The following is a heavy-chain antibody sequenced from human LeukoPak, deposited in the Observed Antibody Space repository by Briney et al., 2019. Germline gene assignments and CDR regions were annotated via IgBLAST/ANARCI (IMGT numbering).Heavy chain of an antibody. D-gene: IGHD3-10*01. CDR1: GFTFDDYA. Sequence: PGGSLRLSCAASGFTFDDYAMHWVRQAPGKGLEWVSRISWNSGSIGYADSVKGRFTISRDNAKNSLYLQMNSLRAEGTALYYCAKDGGSGSYFDYYYGMDVWGQGTTVTVSS. J-gene: IGHJ6*02. CDR3: AKDGGSGSYFDYYYGMDV. V-gene: IGHV3-9*01. CDR2: ISWNSGSI.